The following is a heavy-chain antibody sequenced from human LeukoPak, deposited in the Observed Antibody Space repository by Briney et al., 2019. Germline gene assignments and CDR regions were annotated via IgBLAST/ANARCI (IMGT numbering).Heavy chain of an antibody. D-gene: IGHD2-15*01. J-gene: IGHJ4*02. V-gene: IGHV5-51*01. CDR2: IYAGDSDT. CDR1: AYSFLSYW. Sequence: GESLKISCRGAAYSFLSYWIGRVGQMPGKGLEWMGIIYAGDSDTIYSPSFQGRVTISADKSISTAYLQWSSLKASDDALYYCVRYCRSVGYVDNWGQGTLVIVSS. CDR3: VRYCRSVGYVDN.